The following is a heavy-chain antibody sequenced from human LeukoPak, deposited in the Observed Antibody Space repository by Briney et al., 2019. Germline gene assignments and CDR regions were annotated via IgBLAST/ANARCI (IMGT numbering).Heavy chain of an antibody. Sequence: PSETLSLTCTVSGGSISSSSYYWGWIRQPPGKGLEWIGSIYYSGSTYYNPSLKSRVTISVDTSKNQFSLKLSSVTAADTAVYYCARDIYCSGGSCYLRVNWFDPWGQGTLVTVSS. CDR1: GGSISSSSYY. J-gene: IGHJ5*02. V-gene: IGHV4-39*07. CDR3: ARDIYCSGGSCYLRVNWFDP. D-gene: IGHD2-15*01. CDR2: IYYSGST.